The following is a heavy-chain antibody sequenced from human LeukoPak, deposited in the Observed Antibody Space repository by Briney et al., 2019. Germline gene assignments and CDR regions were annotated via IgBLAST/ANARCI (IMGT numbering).Heavy chain of an antibody. J-gene: IGHJ4*02. D-gene: IGHD5-24*01. CDR2: IYYSGST. Sequence: PSQTLSLTCTVSGGSISSYYWSWIRQPPGKGLEWIGYIYYSGSTNYNPSLKSRVTISVDTSKNQFSLKLSSVTAADTAVYYCARNDLEMATIGGGFDYWGQGTLVTVSS. CDR3: ARNDLEMATIGGGFDY. CDR1: GGSISSYY. V-gene: IGHV4-59*01.